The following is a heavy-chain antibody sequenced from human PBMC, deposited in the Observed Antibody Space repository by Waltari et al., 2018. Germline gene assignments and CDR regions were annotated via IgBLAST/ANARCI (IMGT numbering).Heavy chain of an antibody. D-gene: IGHD6-13*01. V-gene: IGHV1-2*02. CDR2: INPNSGGT. CDR1: GYNFTGYY. CDR3: ARALEGSSWPIDY. Sequence: QVQLVQSGAEVKKPGASVKVSCKASGYNFTGYYLHWVRQAPGQGREWMGWINPNSGGTNYAQKFQGRVTMTRDTSISTAYMELSRLRSDDTAVYYCARALEGSSWPIDYWGQGTLVTVSS. J-gene: IGHJ4*02.